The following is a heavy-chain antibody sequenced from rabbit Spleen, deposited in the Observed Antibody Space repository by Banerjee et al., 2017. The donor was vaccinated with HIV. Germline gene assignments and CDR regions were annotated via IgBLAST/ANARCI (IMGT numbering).Heavy chain of an antibody. CDR2: IYTGSGST. Sequence: QSLEESGGDLVKPGASLTLTCTASGFSFSSNDYMCWVRQAPGKGLEWIGCIYTGSGSTYYASWAKGRFTISKTSSTTVTLQMTSLTAADTATYFCARTAYSYGYATYADVIYFNLWGQGTLVTVS. D-gene: IGHD6-1*01. V-gene: IGHV1S40*01. CDR3: ARTAYSYGYATYADVIYFNL. CDR1: GFSFSSNDY. J-gene: IGHJ4*01.